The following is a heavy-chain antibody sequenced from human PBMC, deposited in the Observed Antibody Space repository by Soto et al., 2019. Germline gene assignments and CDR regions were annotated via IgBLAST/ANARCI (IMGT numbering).Heavy chain of an antibody. Sequence: EVQLVETGGGLIQPGGSLRLSCAASGFTVSSNYMSWVRQAPGKGLDRVSVIYSGGSTYYADSVKGRFTISRDNSKNTLYLQMNSLGAEDTAVYYCARHPSGSTAGTYYGMDVWGQGTTVTVSS. CDR1: GFTVSSNY. J-gene: IGHJ6*02. CDR3: ARHPSGSTAGTYYGMDV. CDR2: IYSGGST. D-gene: IGHD2-2*01. V-gene: IGHV3-53*02.